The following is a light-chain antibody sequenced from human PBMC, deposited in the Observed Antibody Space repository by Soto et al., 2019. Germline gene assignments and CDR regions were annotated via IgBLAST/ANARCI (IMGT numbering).Light chain of an antibody. J-gene: IGKJ1*01. CDR3: QQYIHPPQT. V-gene: IGKV3-20*01. Sequence: EVVLTQSPGTLSLSPGERATLSCRASQTINNNYLAWYQQKPDQAPRLLIYGASNRATGIPDRFSGSGSGTDFTLNISRLAAEEAAMYYCQQYIHPPQTFGQGTKVEIK. CDR2: GAS. CDR1: QTINNNY.